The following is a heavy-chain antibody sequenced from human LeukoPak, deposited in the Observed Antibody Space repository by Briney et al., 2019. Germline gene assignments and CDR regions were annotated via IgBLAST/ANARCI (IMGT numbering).Heavy chain of an antibody. CDR2: INHSGST. J-gene: IGHJ4*02. Sequence: PSETLSLTCAVYGGSFSGYYWSWIRQPPGKGLEWIGEINHSGSTNYNPSLKSRVTISVDTSKNQFSLKLSSVTAADTAVYYCARQTRAIVGATDYWGQGTLVTVSS. CDR1: GGSFSGYY. D-gene: IGHD1-26*01. V-gene: IGHV4-34*01. CDR3: ARQTRAIVGATDY.